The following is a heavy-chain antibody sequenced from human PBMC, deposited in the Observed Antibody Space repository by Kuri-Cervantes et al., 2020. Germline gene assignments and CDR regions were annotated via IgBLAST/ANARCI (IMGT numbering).Heavy chain of an antibody. CDR1: GFTFSSYW. CDR3: AKASTTVSSLDY. CDR2: INSDGSST. J-gene: IGHJ4*02. Sequence: GESLKISCAASGFTFSSYWMHWVRQAPGKGLVWVSRINSDGSSTSYADSVKGRFTISRDNAKNTLYLQMNSLRAEDTAVYYCAKASTTVSSLDYWGQGTLVTDSS. D-gene: IGHD4-17*01. V-gene: IGHV3-74*01.